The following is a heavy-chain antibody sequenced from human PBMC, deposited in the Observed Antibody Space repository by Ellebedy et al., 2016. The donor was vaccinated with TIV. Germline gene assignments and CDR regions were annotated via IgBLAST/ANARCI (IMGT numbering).Heavy chain of an antibody. J-gene: IGHJ6*02. Sequence: AASVKVSCKASGYTFTSYGISWVRQAPGQGLEWMGWISAYNGNTNYAQKLQGRVTMTTDTSTSTAYMELRSLRSDDTAVYYCASLATPDYYYGMDVWGQGTTVTVSS. CDR3: ASLATPDYYYGMDV. CDR1: GYTFTSYG. V-gene: IGHV1-18*04. CDR2: ISAYNGNT.